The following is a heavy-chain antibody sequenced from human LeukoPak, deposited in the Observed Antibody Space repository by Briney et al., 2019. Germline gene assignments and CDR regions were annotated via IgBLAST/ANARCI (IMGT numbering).Heavy chain of an antibody. V-gene: IGHV1-2*06. CDR1: GYSFTGFY. Sequence: ASVKVSCKASGYSFTGFYLHWVRQAPGQGLEWMGRINPDSGVTKYAQKFQGRVTMTRDTSISTAYMELSRLRSDDTAVYYCARLRGIVDYWGQGTLVTVSS. D-gene: IGHD3-10*01. CDR3: ARLRGIVDY. J-gene: IGHJ4*02. CDR2: INPDSGVT.